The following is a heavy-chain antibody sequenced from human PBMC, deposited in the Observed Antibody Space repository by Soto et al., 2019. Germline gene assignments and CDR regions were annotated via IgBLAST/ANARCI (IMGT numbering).Heavy chain of an antibody. V-gene: IGHV1-69*13. J-gene: IGHJ4*02. Sequence: SVKVSCKASGGTFSSYAISRVRQAPGQGLEWMGGIIPIFGTANYAQKFQGRVTITADESTSTAYMELSSLRSEDTAVYYCASPSDRPDYYDSSGYSEAPFDYWGQGTLVTVSS. CDR2: IIPIFGTA. CDR3: ASPSDRPDYYDSSGYSEAPFDY. D-gene: IGHD3-22*01. CDR1: GGTFSSYA.